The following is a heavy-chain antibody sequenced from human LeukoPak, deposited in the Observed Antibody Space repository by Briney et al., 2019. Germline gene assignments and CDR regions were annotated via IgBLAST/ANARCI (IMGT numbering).Heavy chain of an antibody. Sequence: ASVKVSCKASGYTFTSYAMHWVRQAPGQRLEWMGWINAGNGNTKYSQKFQGRVTFTRDTSASTAYMELRSLTSEDTAVYYCAADLSNPRMGASYLDSWGQGTLVTVSS. CDR3: AADLSNPRMGASYLDS. V-gene: IGHV1-3*01. CDR2: INAGNGNT. J-gene: IGHJ4*02. CDR1: GYTFTSYA. D-gene: IGHD3-16*01.